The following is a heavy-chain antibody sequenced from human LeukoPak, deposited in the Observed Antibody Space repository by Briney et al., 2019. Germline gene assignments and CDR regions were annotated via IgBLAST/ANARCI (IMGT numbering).Heavy chain of an antibody. CDR1: GFTFSSYS. J-gene: IGHJ4*02. V-gene: IGHV3-21*01. CDR2: ISSSSSYI. Sequence: KSGGSLRLSCAASGFTFSSYSMNWVRQAPGEGLEWVSSISSSSSYIYYADSVKGRFTISRDNAKNSLYLQMNSLRAEDTAVYYCARDLGGGSYYFDYWGQGTLVTVSS. CDR3: ARDLGGGSYYFDY. D-gene: IGHD2-15*01.